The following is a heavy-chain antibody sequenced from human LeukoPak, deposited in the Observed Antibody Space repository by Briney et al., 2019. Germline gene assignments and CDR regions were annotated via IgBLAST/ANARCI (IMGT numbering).Heavy chain of an antibody. J-gene: IGHJ5*02. CDR2: IYPGDSDT. V-gene: IGHV5-51*01. D-gene: IGHD3-10*01. CDR3: ARHRAIGVRGVPWVGPNWFDP. Sequence: GASLKISCKGSGYIFTSYWIGWVRQLPGKGLEWMGIIYPGDSDTRYSPSFQDQVTISADKSISTAYLQWSSLKASDTAMYYCARHRAIGVRGVPWVGPNWFDPWGQGTLVTVSS. CDR1: GYIFTSYW.